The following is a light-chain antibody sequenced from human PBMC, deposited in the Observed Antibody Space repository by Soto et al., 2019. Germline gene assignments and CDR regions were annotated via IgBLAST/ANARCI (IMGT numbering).Light chain of an antibody. V-gene: IGLV1-51*01. Sequence: QSVLTQPPSVSAAPGQKVTISCSASSSNIGDNYVSWYQQFPGTAPKLLIYDNSKRPSGIPDRFSGSKSGTSATLGITGLQTGDEADYYCGTWDSSLNSWVFGGGTKLTVL. CDR3: GTWDSSLNSWV. J-gene: IGLJ3*02. CDR1: SSNIGDNY. CDR2: DNS.